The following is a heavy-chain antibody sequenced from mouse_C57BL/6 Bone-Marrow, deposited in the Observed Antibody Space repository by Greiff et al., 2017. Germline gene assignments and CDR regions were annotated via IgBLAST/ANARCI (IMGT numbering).Heavy chain of an antibody. J-gene: IGHJ4*01. CDR3: ARRGRGGYYAMDY. V-gene: IGHV1-81*01. CDR2: IYPRSGNT. CDR1: GYTFTSYG. D-gene: IGHD3-3*01. Sequence: VQLQQSGAELARPGASVKLSCKASGYTFTSYGISWVKQRTGQGLEWIGEIYPRSGNTYYNEKFKGKATLTADKSSSTAYMELRSLTSEDSAVYFCARRGRGGYYAMDYWGQGTSVTVSS.